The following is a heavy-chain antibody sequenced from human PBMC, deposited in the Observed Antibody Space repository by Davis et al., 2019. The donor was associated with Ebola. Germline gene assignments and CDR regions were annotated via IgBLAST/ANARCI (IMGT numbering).Heavy chain of an antibody. CDR2: IRYDGSNK. CDR1: GFTFSSYG. V-gene: IGHV3-30*02. CDR3: AREADSGGYRFDY. D-gene: IGHD3-22*01. Sequence: PGGSLRLSCAASGFTFSSYGMHWVRQAPGKGLEWVAFIRYDGSNKYYADSVKGRFTISRDNSKNTLYLQMNSLRAEDTAIYYCAREADSGGYRFDYWGQGILVTVSS. J-gene: IGHJ4*02.